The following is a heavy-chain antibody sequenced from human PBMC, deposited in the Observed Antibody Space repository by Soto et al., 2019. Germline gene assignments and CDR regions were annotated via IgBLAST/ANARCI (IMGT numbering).Heavy chain of an antibody. Sequence: SETLSLTCTVSGGSISSYYWSWIRQPPGKGLEWIGYIYYSGSTNYNPSLKSRVTISVDTSKNQFSLKLSSVTAADTAVYYCARASLSTIFGVVISGKFDYWGQGTLLTVSS. CDR3: ARASLSTIFGVVISGKFDY. D-gene: IGHD3-3*01. CDR1: GGSISSYY. V-gene: IGHV4-59*01. CDR2: IYYSGST. J-gene: IGHJ4*02.